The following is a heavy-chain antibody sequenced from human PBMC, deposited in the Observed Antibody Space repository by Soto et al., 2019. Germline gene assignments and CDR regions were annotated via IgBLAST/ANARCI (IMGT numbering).Heavy chain of an antibody. V-gene: IGHV4-30-4*08. D-gene: IGHD2-21*02. CDR2: IHYSGSI. Sequence: QVQLQQSGPGLVKPSQTLSLTCTVSGGSISYEYYHWTWIRQSPGKGLEWIGYIHYSGSIIYNPSVKSRVTRSVDTSKNQFSRQLSSVTASDTAVYFCAREDDGGDRDYYGLDVCGQGTTVTVSS. CDR1: GGSISYEYYH. J-gene: IGHJ6*02. CDR3: AREDDGGDRDYYGLDV.